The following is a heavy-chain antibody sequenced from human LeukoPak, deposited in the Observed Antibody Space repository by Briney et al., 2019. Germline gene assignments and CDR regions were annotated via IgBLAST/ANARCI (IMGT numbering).Heavy chain of an antibody. V-gene: IGHV3-23*01. CDR3: VKDYNWTPGRVDF. CDR2: ISGSGINI. Sequence: GGSLRLSRAASGFSFSNYGMSWVRQAPGKGLEWVSSISGSGINIYYADFVKGRFTISRDNSKNTVFLQMNSLRAEDAAVYYCVKDYNWTPGRVDFWGQGSLVTVSS. J-gene: IGHJ4*02. D-gene: IGHD1-20*01. CDR1: GFSFSNYG.